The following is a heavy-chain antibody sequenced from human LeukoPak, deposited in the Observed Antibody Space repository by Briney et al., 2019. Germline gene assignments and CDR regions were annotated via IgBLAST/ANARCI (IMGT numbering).Heavy chain of an antibody. CDR1: GFTFDDYG. Sequence: PGGSLGLSCAASGFTFDDYGMSWVRQAPGKGLEWVSGINWNGGSTGYADSVKGRFTISRDNAKNSLYLQMNSLRAEDTALYYCARVTLGGNHYYYYYMDVWGKGTTVTVSS. D-gene: IGHD3-16*01. CDR2: INWNGGST. J-gene: IGHJ6*03. V-gene: IGHV3-20*04. CDR3: ARVTLGGNHYYYYYMDV.